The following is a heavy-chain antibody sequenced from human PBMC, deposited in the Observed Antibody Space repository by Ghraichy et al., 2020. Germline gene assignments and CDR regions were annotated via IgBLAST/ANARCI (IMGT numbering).Heavy chain of an antibody. CDR1: GFTFPSYA. J-gene: IGHJ4*02. CDR3: GKSYSNYLDFFDS. D-gene: IGHD4-11*01. Sequence: GESLNISCAASGFTFPSYAMNWVRQAPGKGLEWVSTIVGSGAETHYADSVKGRFTISRDNSKNTLYLQMNSLRAEDTATYYCGKSYSNYLDFFDSWGQGTLVTVSS. CDR2: IVGSGAET. V-gene: IGHV3-23*01.